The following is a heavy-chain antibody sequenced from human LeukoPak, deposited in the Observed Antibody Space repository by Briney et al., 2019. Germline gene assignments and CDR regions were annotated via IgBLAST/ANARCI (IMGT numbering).Heavy chain of an antibody. CDR1: GFTFSSYS. CDR2: ISSSSSTI. CDR3: ARDGGRYSGDGDFDY. J-gene: IGHJ4*02. Sequence: PGGSLRLSCAASGFTFSSYSMKWVRQAPGKGLEWVSYISSSSSTIHYADSVKGRFTISRDNAKNSLYLQMNSLRADDTAVYYCARDGGRYSGDGDFDYWGQGTLVTVSS. V-gene: IGHV3-48*04. D-gene: IGHD5-12*01.